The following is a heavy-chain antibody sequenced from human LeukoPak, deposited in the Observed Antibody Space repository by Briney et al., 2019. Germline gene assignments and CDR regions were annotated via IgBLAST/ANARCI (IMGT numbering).Heavy chain of an antibody. Sequence: GGSLRLSCAASGFTFSSYWMSWVRQAPGKGLEWVANIKQDGSEKYYVDSVKGRFTISRDNAKNSLYLQMNSLRAEDTAVYYCARAHDISYSGSYFPVDYWGQGTLVTVSS. CDR1: GFTFSSYW. V-gene: IGHV3-7*01. CDR2: IKQDGSEK. CDR3: ARAHDISYSGSYFPVDY. J-gene: IGHJ4*02. D-gene: IGHD1-26*01.